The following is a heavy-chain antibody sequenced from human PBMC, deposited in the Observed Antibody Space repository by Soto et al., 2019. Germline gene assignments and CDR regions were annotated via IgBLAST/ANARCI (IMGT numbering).Heavy chain of an antibody. Sequence: GGSLRLSCAASGFTFSDYWMNWIRQVSGKGLEWIANIKQDGSEEHYVDSVKGRFAISRDNAKNSLYLQMNSLRVEDTAIYYCVSFGSVTTPHGEDLWGRGTSVPVSS. J-gene: IGHJ5*02. V-gene: IGHV3-7*01. CDR3: VSFGSVTTPHGEDL. CDR1: GFTFSDYW. CDR2: IKQDGSEE. D-gene: IGHD3-10*01.